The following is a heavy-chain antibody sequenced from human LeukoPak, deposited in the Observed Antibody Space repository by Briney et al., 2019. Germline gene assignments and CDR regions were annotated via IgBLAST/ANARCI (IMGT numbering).Heavy chain of an antibody. CDR3: ARGIMITFGGVIAKYYFDY. Sequence: ASVKVSCKASGYTFTGYYMHWVRQAPGQGLEWMGWINPNSGGTNYAQKFQGRVTMTRDTSISTAYMELSRLRSDDTAVYYCARGIMITFGGVIAKYYFDYWGQGTLVTVSS. J-gene: IGHJ4*02. CDR1: GYTFTGYY. V-gene: IGHV1-2*02. D-gene: IGHD3-16*02. CDR2: INPNSGGT.